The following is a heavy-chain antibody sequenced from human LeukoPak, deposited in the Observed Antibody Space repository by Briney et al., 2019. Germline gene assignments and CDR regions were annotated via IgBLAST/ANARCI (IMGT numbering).Heavy chain of an antibody. D-gene: IGHD3-22*01. CDR2: IRYDGGDK. V-gene: IGHV3-30*02. CDR1: GYTFSSYG. Sequence: GGSLRLSCAASGYTFSSYGIHWVRQAPGKGLQWVAFIRYDGGDKYYADSVKGRFTISRDNSMNTLYLQMNSLRAEDTAVYYCAKASLYYFDSSGYYEYWGQGTLVTVSS. J-gene: IGHJ4*02. CDR3: AKASLYYFDSSGYYEY.